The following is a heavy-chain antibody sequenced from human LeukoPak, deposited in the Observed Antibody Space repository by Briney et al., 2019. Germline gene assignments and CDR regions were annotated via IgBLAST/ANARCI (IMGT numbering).Heavy chain of an antibody. V-gene: IGHV3-30*03. D-gene: IGHD3-16*01. CDR3: AREAVWGNWYFDL. CDR2: IGDTGRAK. CDR1: GFTFSSYS. J-gene: IGHJ2*01. Sequence: GGSLRLSCAASGFTFSSYSMNWVRQAPGKGLEWVAVIGDTGRAKYYADSVEGRFTASRDNFKNTLYLEMNSLRYDDTALYYCAREAVWGNWYFDLWGRGTLVTVSS.